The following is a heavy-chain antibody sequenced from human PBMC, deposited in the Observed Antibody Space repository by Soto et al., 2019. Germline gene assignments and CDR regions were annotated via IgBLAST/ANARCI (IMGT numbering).Heavy chain of an antibody. J-gene: IGHJ6*02. Sequence: GGSLRLSCTASGFTFGDYAMSWFRQAPGKGLEWVGFIRSKAYGGTTEYAASVKGRFTISRDDSKSIAYLQMNSLKTEDTAVYYCTSQMTTDYYYYGMDVWGQGTTVTVSS. CDR2: IRSKAYGGTT. CDR3: TSQMTTDYYYYGMDV. D-gene: IGHD4-4*01. V-gene: IGHV3-49*03. CDR1: GFTFGDYA.